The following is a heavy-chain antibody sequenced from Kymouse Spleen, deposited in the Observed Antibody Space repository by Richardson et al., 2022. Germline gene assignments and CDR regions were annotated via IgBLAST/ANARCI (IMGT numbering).Heavy chain of an antibody. CDR2: IRSKANSYAT. CDR3: TRHPRYNWNYDDYYYYGMDV. CDR1: GFTFSGSA. Sequence: EVQLVESGGGLVQPGGSLKLSCAASGFTFSGSAMHWVRQASGKGLEWVGRIRSKANSYATAYAASVKGRFTISRDDSKNTAYLQMNSLKTEDTAVYYCTRHPRYNWNYDDYYYYGMDVWGQGTTVTVSS. D-gene: IGHD1-7*01. V-gene: IGHV3-73*02. J-gene: IGHJ6*02.